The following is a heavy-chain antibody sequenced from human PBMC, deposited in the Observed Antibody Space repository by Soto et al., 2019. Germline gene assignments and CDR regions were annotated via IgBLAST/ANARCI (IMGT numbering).Heavy chain of an antibody. Sequence: QVQLVESGGGVVQPGRSLRLSCAASGFTFSSCAMHWVRKAPGKGLEWVALISYDGSNKYYADSVKGRFTISRDNSKNTLYLQMNRLRAEDTAVYYCARDKRDLRFLEWSYYFDYWGQGTLVTVSS. V-gene: IGHV3-30-3*01. D-gene: IGHD3-3*01. CDR3: ARDKRDLRFLEWSYYFDY. J-gene: IGHJ4*02. CDR1: GFTFSSCA. CDR2: ISYDGSNK.